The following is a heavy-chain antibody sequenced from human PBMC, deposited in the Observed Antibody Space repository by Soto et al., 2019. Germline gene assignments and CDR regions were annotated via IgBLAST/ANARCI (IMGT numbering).Heavy chain of an antibody. V-gene: IGHV3-9*01. CDR2: ISWNSGTI. Sequence: EVQLVESGGGLVQPGRSLRLSCAASGFGFDGYAMHWVRQDPGKGLEWVSGISWNSGTIGYADSVKGRFTISRDNAKNSLYLQMNSLRLEDPAMYYCAKDTQLSFYGMDVWGQGTTGTVSS. J-gene: IGHJ6*02. CDR1: GFGFDGYA. CDR3: AKDTQLSFYGMDV.